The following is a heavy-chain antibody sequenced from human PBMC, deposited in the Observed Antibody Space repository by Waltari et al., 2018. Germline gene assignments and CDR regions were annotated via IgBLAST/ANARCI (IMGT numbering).Heavy chain of an antibody. J-gene: IGHJ4*02. Sequence: EVQLVESGGGLVQPGGSLSLPCPASGFTFSSYSMVWVRQAPGKGLGWVATIKKDGSVSYYVDSVKGRFTFSRDNAKNSLYLQMNSLRAEDTAVYYCARPYSSGWYINFDYWGQGTLVTVSS. D-gene: IGHD6-19*01. CDR2: IKKDGSVS. CDR3: ARPYSSGWYINFDY. CDR1: GFTFSSYS. V-gene: IGHV3-7*01.